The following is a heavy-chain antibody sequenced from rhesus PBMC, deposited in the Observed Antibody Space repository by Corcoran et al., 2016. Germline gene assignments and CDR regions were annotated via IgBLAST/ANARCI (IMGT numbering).Heavy chain of an antibody. CDR1: GGSISSSNW. CDR3: ARRAVAGYYFDY. J-gene: IGHJ4*01. CDR2: ISGGSHST. V-gene: IGHV4-65*02. D-gene: IGHD6-31*01. Sequence: QVQLQESGPGLVKPSETLSLTCAVSGGSISSSNWWSWIRQPPGKGLEWIGYISGGSHSTPYHPSLKSRGTISKDPSKNQFSLKLSSVTAADTAVYYCARRAVAGYYFDYWGQGVLVTVSS.